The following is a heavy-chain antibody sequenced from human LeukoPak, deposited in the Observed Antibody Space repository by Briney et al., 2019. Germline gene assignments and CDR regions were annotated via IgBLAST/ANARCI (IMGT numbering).Heavy chain of an antibody. CDR3: ARSKHLGYCSGGSCYYHAFDI. CDR2: INPNSGGT. Sequence: ASVKVSCKASGYTFIGYYMHWVRQAPGQGLEWMGWINPNSGGTNYAQKLQDRVTMTTDTSTSTAYMELRSLRSDDTAVYYCARSKHLGYCSGGSCYYHAFDIWGQGTMVTVSS. CDR1: GYTFIGYY. D-gene: IGHD2-15*01. J-gene: IGHJ3*02. V-gene: IGHV1-2*02.